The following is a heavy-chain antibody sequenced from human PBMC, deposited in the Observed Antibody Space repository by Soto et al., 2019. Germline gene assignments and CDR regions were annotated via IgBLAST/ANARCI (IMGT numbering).Heavy chain of an antibody. CDR2: IYGGGTT. CDR3: VQTTGWPGFDF. Sequence: EVPLVESGGGLIQPGGSLRLSCAASGFTVSSKYMTWVRQAPGKGLEWVSVIYGGGTTYYADSVKGRFTISRDNSKNTLYLQMNSLRAEDTAVYYGVQTTGWPGFDFWGQGTLVTVSS. J-gene: IGHJ4*02. D-gene: IGHD6-19*01. V-gene: IGHV3-53*01. CDR1: GFTVSSKY.